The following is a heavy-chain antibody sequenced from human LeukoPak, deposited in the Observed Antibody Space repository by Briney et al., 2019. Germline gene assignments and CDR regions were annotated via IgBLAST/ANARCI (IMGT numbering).Heavy chain of an antibody. CDR2: INSYSNTI. Sequence: GGSLRLSCATSGFTFSDYYMSWIRQAPGKGLEWISFINSYSNTIYYADSVKGRFTISRDNAKSSLYLQMNSLRAEDTAVYYCARVSDVSGTYSFDSWGQGTLVTVSS. CDR1: GFTFSDYY. V-gene: IGHV3-11*04. D-gene: IGHD3-10*01. CDR3: ARVSDVSGTYSFDS. J-gene: IGHJ4*02.